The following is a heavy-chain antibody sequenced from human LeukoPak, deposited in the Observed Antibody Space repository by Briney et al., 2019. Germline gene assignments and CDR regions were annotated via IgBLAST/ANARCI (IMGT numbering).Heavy chain of an antibody. Sequence: ASVKVSCQASGYTFTGYYMHWVRQAPGQGLEWMGWINPNTGGTNYAQRFQGRVTMTRDTSISTAYLELSRLRSDDTAVYYCARVPRVDYDSSGNYYFDYWGQGTLVNVSS. CDR1: GYTFTGYY. CDR2: INPNTGGT. D-gene: IGHD3-22*01. V-gene: IGHV1-2*02. J-gene: IGHJ4*02. CDR3: ARVPRVDYDSSGNYYFDY.